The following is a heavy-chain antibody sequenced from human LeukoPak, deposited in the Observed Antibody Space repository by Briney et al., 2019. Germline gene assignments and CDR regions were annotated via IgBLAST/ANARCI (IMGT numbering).Heavy chain of an antibody. D-gene: IGHD6-13*01. CDR1: RYTFTSYG. V-gene: IGHV1-18*01. CDR2: ISAHNGNT. Sequence: GASVKVSCKASRYTFTSYGISWVRQAPGRGLEWMGWISAHNGNTNYTQKFQGRVTMTTDTSTSTAYMELRSLRSDDTAVYYCARDGRDSSTWDYYYGMDVWGQGTTVTVSS. CDR3: ARDGRDSSTWDYYYGMDV. J-gene: IGHJ6*02.